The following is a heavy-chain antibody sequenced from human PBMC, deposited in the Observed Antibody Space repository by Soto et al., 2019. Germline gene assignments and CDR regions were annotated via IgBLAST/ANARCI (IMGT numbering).Heavy chain of an antibody. CDR3: ARDPATQDNDNLTGYFLFDY. V-gene: IGHV3-30-3*01. J-gene: IGHJ4*02. CDR2: ISYDGDHK. CDR1: GCSFSTYA. Sequence: QVQLVESGGGVVQPGRSLRLSCAASGCSFSTYAMHWVRQTPGKGLEWVAVISYDGDHKYYTDSVKVRFTISRDNTKNTLYRLMNSLRSEDTVIYYCARDPATQDNDNLTGYFLFDYWGQGTLVTVSS. D-gene: IGHD3-9*01.